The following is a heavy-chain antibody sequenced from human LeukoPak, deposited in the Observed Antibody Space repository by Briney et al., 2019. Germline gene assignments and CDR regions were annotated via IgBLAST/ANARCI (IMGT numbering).Heavy chain of an antibody. J-gene: IGHJ4*02. CDR2: INPEGSEK. D-gene: IGHD5-18*01. CDR1: GLTFSSSW. CDR3: ARDLAYSRLDY. V-gene: IGHV3-7*01. Sequence: SGGSLRLPCAVSGLTFSSSWMDWVRQAPGKGLEWVASINPEGSEKYSADSVKGRFTISRDNAKNSLYLQMDSLRVEDTAFYYCARDLAYSRLDYWGQGMLVTVSS.